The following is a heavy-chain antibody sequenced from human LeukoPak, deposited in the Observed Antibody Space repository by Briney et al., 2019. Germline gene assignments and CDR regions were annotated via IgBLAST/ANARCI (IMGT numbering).Heavy chain of an antibody. Sequence: ASVKVSCKASGYTFSGYCMHWVRQAPGQGLEWMGWINPKSGGTNEAQRFHDRVTMTRDTSIRTAYMEVSRLRSDDTAVYYCARSPDILTGENFDYWGQGTLVTVSS. J-gene: IGHJ4*02. V-gene: IGHV1-2*02. CDR2: INPKSGGT. CDR3: ARSPDILTGENFDY. CDR1: GYTFSGYC. D-gene: IGHD3-9*01.